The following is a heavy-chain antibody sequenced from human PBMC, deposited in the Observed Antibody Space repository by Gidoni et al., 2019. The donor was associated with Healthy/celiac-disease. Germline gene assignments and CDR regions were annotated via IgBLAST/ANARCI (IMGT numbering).Heavy chain of an antibody. Sequence: SAMKVSCKASGGTFSSYPISWVRQGPGQGLEWMGGIITIFGTANYAQKFQVRVTITADESTSTAYMELSSLRSEDTAVYYCAYDISSFPADVWGQGTTVTVSS. J-gene: IGHJ6*02. D-gene: IGHD3-22*01. CDR3: AYDISSFPADV. V-gene: IGHV1-69*13. CDR1: GGTFSSYP. CDR2: IITIFGTA.